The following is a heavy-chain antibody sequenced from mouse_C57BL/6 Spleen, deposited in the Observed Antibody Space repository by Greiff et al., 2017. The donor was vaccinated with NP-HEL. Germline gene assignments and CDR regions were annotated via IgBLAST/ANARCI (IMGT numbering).Heavy chain of an antibody. V-gene: IGHV1-55*01. J-gene: IGHJ2*01. CDR2: IYPGSGST. Sequence: QVHVKQPGAELVKPGASVKMSCKASGYTFTSYWITWVKQRPGQGLEWIGDIYPGSGSTNYNEKFKSKATLTVDTSSSTAYMQLSSLTSEDSAVYYCARESRTFSYWGQGTTLTVSS. CDR1: GYTFTSYW. CDR3: ARESRTFSY.